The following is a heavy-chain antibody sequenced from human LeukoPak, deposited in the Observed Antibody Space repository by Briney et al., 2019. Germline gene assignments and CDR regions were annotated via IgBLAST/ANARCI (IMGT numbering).Heavy chain of an antibody. V-gene: IGHV5-51*01. CDR3: ARLGGLVVPAASYYFDY. J-gene: IGHJ4*02. Sequence: GESLKISCKGSGYSFTSYWIGWVRQMPGKGLEWMGIIYPGDSDTRYSPSFQGQVTISADKSICTAYLQWSSLKASDTAMYYCARLGGLVVPAASYYFDYWGQGTLVTVSS. D-gene: IGHD2-2*01. CDR2: IYPGDSDT. CDR1: GYSFTSYW.